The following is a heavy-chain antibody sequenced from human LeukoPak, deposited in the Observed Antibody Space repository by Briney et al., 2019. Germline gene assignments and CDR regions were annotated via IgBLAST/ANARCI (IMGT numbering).Heavy chain of an antibody. CDR1: GFTFSSYG. D-gene: IGHD3-16*01. CDR3: VTDLHGINWYVY. J-gene: IGHJ4*02. Sequence: GGTLRLSCAASGFTFSSYGMSWVRQAPGKGLEWVAFVENDGTTKYYADSVKGRFSISRDNSKNTLFLQMNNLRTDDTSMYYCVTDLHGINWYVYWGQGTLVTVSS. CDR2: VENDGTTK. V-gene: IGHV3-30*02.